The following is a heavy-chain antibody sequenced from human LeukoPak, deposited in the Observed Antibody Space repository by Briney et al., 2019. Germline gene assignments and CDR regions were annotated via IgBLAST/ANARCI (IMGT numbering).Heavy chain of an antibody. J-gene: IGHJ4*02. CDR2: ISSSGNDM. D-gene: IGHD1-26*01. Sequence: PGGSLRLSCAASRFTFSSYSMNWVRQAPGKGLEWLSHISSSGNDMYYADSVKGRFTISRDNAKNSLYLQMNSLRAEDTALYYCVRDRQWDLDYWGQGTLVTVSS. CDR1: RFTFSSYS. V-gene: IGHV3-48*01. CDR3: VRDRQWDLDY.